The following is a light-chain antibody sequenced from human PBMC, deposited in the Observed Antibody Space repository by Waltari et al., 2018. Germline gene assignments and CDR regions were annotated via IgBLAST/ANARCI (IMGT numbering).Light chain of an antibody. J-gene: IGLJ2*01. CDR1: SSNIGRSY. Sequence: QSVLTQPPSPSATPGQRLPIPCSGRSSNIGRSYVSWYQQSHGTAPKLLIYTNDQRPSGVPDRFSGSKSGTSASLAISGLRSEDEADYYCAAWDDSLSGHVVFGGGTKLTVL. V-gene: IGLV1-47*02. CDR3: AAWDDSLSGHVV. CDR2: TND.